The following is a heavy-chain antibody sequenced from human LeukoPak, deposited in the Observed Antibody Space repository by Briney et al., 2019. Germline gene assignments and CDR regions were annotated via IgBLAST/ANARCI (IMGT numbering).Heavy chain of an antibody. J-gene: IGHJ4*02. CDR1: GHTFTSYY. CDR2: INPSGGST. CDR3: ARDRHLLYYGSGSYYFDY. D-gene: IGHD3-10*01. V-gene: IGHV1-46*01. Sequence: ASVTVSFKASGHTFTSYYMHWVRQAPGQGLEWMGLINPSGGSTSYSQKFQGRVSMTRDMSTSTVYMELSSLRSEDKDVYYCARDRHLLYYGSGSYYFDYWGQGTLVTVSS.